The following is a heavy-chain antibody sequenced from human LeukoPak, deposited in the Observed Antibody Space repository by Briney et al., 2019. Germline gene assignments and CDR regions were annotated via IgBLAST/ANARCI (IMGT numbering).Heavy chain of an antibody. J-gene: IGHJ3*02. CDR2: IYYSGST. Sequence: PSETLSLTCTVSGGSISFYYWSWIRQPPGKGLEWIGNIYYSGSTNYNPSLKSRVTISLDTSKNQFSLRLTSVTAADTAVYYCARARYVNSFYAFDIWGQGTLVTVSS. CDR3: ARARYVNSFYAFDI. CDR1: GGSISFYY. V-gene: IGHV4-59*01. D-gene: IGHD3-9*01.